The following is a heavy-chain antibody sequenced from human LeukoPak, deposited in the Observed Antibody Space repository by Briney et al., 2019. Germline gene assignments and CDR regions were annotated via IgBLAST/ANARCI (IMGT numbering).Heavy chain of an antibody. Sequence: SVKVSCKASGGTFSSYAISWVRQAPGQGLEWMGGIIPTFGTANYAQKFQGRVTITADESTSTAYMELSSLRSEDTAVYYCARDSRYYDFWSGYFYYYYYGMDVWGQGTTVTVSS. CDR1: GGTFSSYA. J-gene: IGHJ6*02. V-gene: IGHV1-69*13. D-gene: IGHD3-3*01. CDR2: IIPTFGTA. CDR3: ARDSRYYDFWSGYFYYYYYGMDV.